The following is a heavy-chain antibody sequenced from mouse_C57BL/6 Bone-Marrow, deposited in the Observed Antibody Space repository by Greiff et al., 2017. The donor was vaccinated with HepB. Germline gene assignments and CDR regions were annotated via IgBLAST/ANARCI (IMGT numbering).Heavy chain of an antibody. V-gene: IGHV1-18*01. Sequence: EVQLQQSGPDLVKPGASVKIPCKASGYTFTDYNMDWVKQSHGKSLEWIGDINPNNGGTIYNQKFKGKATLTVDKSSSTAYMELRSLTSEDTAVYYCARKGDYDPYYFDYWGQGTTLTVSS. CDR3: ARKGDYDPYYFDY. CDR2: INPNNGGT. CDR1: GYTFTDYN. D-gene: IGHD2-4*01. J-gene: IGHJ2*01.